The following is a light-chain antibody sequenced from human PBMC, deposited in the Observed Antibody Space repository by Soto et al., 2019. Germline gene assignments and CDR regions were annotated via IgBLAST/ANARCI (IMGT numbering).Light chain of an antibody. J-gene: IGKJ5*01. CDR3: QQRNIWPPVT. CDR2: GAF. V-gene: IGKV3-11*01. CDR1: PSVTNY. Sequence: EIVFTQSPGTLSLSPGERATLSCRASPSVTNYLAWYQQKPGQAPRLLIYGAFNRATGIPARFSGSGSGTDFTLTISSLEPEDFAVYYCQQRNIWPPVTFGQGTRLEIK.